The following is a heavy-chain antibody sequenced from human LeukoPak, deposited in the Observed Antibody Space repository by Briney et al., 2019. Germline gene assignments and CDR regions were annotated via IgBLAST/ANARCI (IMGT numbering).Heavy chain of an antibody. CDR2: IYTSGST. V-gene: IGHV4-4*07. CDR3: ARDRWSGTILPSNDAFDI. J-gene: IGHJ3*02. CDR1: GGSISSYY. D-gene: IGHD3-3*01. Sequence: SETLSLTCTVSGGSISSYYWSWIRQPAGKGLEWIGRIYTSGSTNYNPSLKSRVTMSVDTSKNQFSLKLSSVTAADTAVYYCARDRWSGTILPSNDAFDIWGQGTMVTVSS.